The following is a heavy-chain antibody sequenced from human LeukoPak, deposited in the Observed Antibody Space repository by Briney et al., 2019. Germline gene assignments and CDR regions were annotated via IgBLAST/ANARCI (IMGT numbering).Heavy chain of an antibody. V-gene: IGHV4-59*12. CDR3: ARAPYGDPDAFDI. D-gene: IGHD4-17*01. CDR2: IYDSGST. CDR1: GGSINSYY. J-gene: IGHJ3*02. Sequence: SGTLSLTCTVSGGSINSYYWSWIRQPPGKGLEWIGYIYDSGSTDYNPSLKSRVTISVDKSKNQFSLKLSSVTAADTAVYYCARAPYGDPDAFDIWGQGTMVTVSS.